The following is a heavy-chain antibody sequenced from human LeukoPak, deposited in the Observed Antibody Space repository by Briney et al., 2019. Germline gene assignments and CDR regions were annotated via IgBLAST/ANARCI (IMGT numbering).Heavy chain of an antibody. CDR2: IKFDGSEI. CDR3: AREGTVTPYNFDF. J-gene: IGHJ4*02. CDR1: GFTFSSYA. D-gene: IGHD4-17*01. V-gene: IGHV3-7*01. Sequence: PGGSLRLSCAASGFTFSSYAMHWVRQAPGKGLEWVANIKFDGSEIWYVDSVKGRFTISRDNAKNSLYLQMNSLRAGDTAVYYCAREGTVTPYNFDFWGQGTLVTVSP.